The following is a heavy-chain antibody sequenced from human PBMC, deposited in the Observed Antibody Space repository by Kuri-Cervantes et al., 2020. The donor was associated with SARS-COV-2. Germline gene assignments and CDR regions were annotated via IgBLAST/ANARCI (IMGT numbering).Heavy chain of an antibody. D-gene: IGHD2-2*01. CDR2: IIPIFGTA. J-gene: IGHJ6*02. CDR1: GGTFSSYA. V-gene: IGHV1-69*13. CDR3: ARDGPLVVPAAEVYYYYGIDV. Sequence: SVKVSCKASGGTFSSYAISWVRQAPGQGLEWMGGIIPIFGTANYAQKFQGRVTITADESTSTAYMELSSLRSEDTAVYYCARDGPLVVPAAEVYYYYGIDVWGQGTTVTVSS.